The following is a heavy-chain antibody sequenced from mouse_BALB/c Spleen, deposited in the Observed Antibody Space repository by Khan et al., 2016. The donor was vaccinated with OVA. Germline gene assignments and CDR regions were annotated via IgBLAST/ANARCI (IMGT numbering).Heavy chain of an antibody. CDR3: VRDYWDVFDY. CDR2: IDPANGNT. V-gene: IGHV14-3*02. CDR1: GFNITDTY. Sequence: LKESGAELVKPGASVKLSCTASGFNITDTYMHWVKQMLEQGLEWIGRIDPANGNTKYDPKFQGKATITADTSSNTAYLQLSSLTSEDTAVDYCVRDYWDVFDYWGQGTLVTVSA. D-gene: IGHD4-1*01. J-gene: IGHJ3*01.